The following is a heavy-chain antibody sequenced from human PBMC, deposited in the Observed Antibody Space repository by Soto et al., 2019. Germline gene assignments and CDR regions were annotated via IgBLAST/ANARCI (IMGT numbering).Heavy chain of an antibody. Sequence: WETLSLTCTVSGGSISSYYWSWIRQPPGKGLEWIAYIYYSGSTNYNPSLKSRVTISVDTSKNQFSLKLSSVTAADTAVYYCAREGTGELSLSFDYWGQGTLVTVSS. D-gene: IGHD3-16*02. CDR3: AREGTGELSLSFDY. CDR2: IYYSGST. J-gene: IGHJ4*02. V-gene: IGHV4-59*01. CDR1: GGSISSYY.